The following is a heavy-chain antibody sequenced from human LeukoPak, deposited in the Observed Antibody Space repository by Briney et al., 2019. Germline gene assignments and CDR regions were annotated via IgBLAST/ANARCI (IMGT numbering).Heavy chain of an antibody. Sequence: PGGSLRLSCAASGFTFSSYSMNWVRQAPGKGLEWVSSISSSSSYIYYADSVKGRFTISRDNAKNSLYLQMNSLRAEDTAVYYCARDSQYYDILTGYCDYWGQGTLVTVSS. CDR3: ARDSQYYDILTGYCDY. CDR1: GFTFSSYS. D-gene: IGHD3-9*01. V-gene: IGHV3-21*01. CDR2: ISSSSSYI. J-gene: IGHJ4*02.